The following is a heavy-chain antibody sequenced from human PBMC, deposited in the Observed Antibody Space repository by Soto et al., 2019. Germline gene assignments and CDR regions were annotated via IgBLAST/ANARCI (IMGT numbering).Heavy chain of an antibody. CDR3: AQGDSSDPFHY. Sequence: GGSPSLTCAASGLTFSNYCLHWIRQAPGKGLEWVAHIWYDGSTKNYAGSVKARFTISRNNSKNRVCLQRKSLRAEDMAMYDGAQGDSSDPFHYWGQGTLVPVSS. CDR2: IWYDGSTK. V-gene: IGHV3-30*02. J-gene: IGHJ4*02. CDR1: GLTFSNYC. D-gene: IGHD6-25*01.